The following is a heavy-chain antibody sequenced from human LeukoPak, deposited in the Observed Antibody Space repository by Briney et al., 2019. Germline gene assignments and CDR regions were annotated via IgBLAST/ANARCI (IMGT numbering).Heavy chain of an antibody. CDR1: GGSISSGGHY. CDR3: ARAMPTFGDNWFDP. Sequence: SETLSLTCTVSGGSISSGGHYWSWIRQHPGKGLEWIGYINYSGSTYCNPSLKSRVTISVDTSKNQFSLKLSSVTAADTAVYYCARAMPTFGDNWFDPWGQGTLVTVSS. D-gene: IGHD3-16*01. J-gene: IGHJ5*02. V-gene: IGHV4-31*03. CDR2: INYSGST.